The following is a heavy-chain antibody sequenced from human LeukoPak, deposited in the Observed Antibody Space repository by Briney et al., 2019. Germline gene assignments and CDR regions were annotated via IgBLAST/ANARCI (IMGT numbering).Heavy chain of an antibody. CDR2: IWYDGSNK. J-gene: IGHJ6*03. D-gene: IGHD4-17*01. CDR3: ARGYTVTTWYCYCYMDV. CDR1: GFTFSSYG. Sequence: GESLRLSCAASGFTFSSYGMHWVRQAPGKGLEWVAVIWYDGSNKYYADSVKGRFTISRDNSKNTLYLQMNSLRAEDTAVYYCARGYTVTTWYCYCYMDVWGKGTTVTVSS. V-gene: IGHV3-33*01.